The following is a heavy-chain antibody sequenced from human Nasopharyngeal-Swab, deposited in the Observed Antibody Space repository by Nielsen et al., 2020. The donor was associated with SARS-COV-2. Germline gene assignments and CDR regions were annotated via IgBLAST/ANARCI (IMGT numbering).Heavy chain of an antibody. CDR3: ARGTADYSNPSFDY. CDR2: INWNSGSK. V-gene: IGHV3-9*01. Sequence: SLKISCAASGFTFDDYTMYWVRQRPGEGLEWVSGINWNSGSKGYADSVKGRFTVSRDNAKNSLYLLMNTLRSEDTASYYCARGTADYSNPSFDYWGQGTLVTVPS. D-gene: IGHD4-11*01. CDR1: GFTFDDYT. J-gene: IGHJ4*02.